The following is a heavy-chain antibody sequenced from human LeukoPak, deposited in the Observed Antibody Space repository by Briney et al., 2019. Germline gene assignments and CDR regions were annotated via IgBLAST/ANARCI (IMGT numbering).Heavy chain of an antibody. Sequence: GGSLRLSCAASGFTFSDYYMSWVRQAPGKGLEWVSVTYSGGSTYYADSVKGRFTISRDNSKNTLYLQMNSLRAEDTAVYYCARVYYGSGSLYYYYYYMDVWGKGTTVTISS. CDR1: GFTFSDYY. D-gene: IGHD3-10*01. V-gene: IGHV3-53*01. J-gene: IGHJ6*03. CDR3: ARVYYGSGSLYYYYYYMDV. CDR2: TYSGGST.